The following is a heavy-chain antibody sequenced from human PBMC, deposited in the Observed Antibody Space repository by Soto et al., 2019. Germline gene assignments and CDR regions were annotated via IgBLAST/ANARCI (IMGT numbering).Heavy chain of an antibody. D-gene: IGHD3-22*01. J-gene: IGHJ3*02. CDR3: ALRFDSSVYHAFVAFVI. V-gene: IGHV1-18*01. Sequence: ASVKVSCKASGYTFTSYGISWVRQAPGQGLEWMGWISAYNGNTNYAQKLQGRVTMTTDTSTSTAYMELRSLRSDDTAVYYCALRFDSSVYHAFVAFVIGGQGTLDTASS. CDR1: GYTFTSYG. CDR2: ISAYNGNT.